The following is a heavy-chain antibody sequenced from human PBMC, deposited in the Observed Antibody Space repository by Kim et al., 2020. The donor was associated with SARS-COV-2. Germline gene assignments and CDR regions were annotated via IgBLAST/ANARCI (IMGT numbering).Heavy chain of an antibody. CDR3: AREQRIQLWPGYYYGMDV. J-gene: IGHJ6*02. D-gene: IGHD5-18*01. Sequence: GGSLRLSCAASGFTFSTYAMNWVRQAPGKGLEWVAVISYDGSNKYYADSVKGRFTISRDNSKNTLYLQMNSLRAEDTAVYYCAREQRIQLWPGYYYGMDVWGQGTTFTVSS. CDR2: ISYDGSNK. CDR1: GFTFSTYA. V-gene: IGHV3-30*04.